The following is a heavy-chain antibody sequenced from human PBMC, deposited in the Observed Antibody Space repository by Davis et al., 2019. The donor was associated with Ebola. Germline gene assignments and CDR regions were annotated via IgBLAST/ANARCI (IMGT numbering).Heavy chain of an antibody. CDR2: ISSSSSTI. Sequence: GESLKISCAASGFTFSSYSMNWVRQAPGKGLEWVSYISSSSSTIYYADSVKGRFTISRDNSKNTLYLQMNSLRAEDTALYYCAKSRGASCYSSVDYWGQGTLATVSS. V-gene: IGHV3-48*01. D-gene: IGHD2-15*01. J-gene: IGHJ4*02. CDR1: GFTFSSYS. CDR3: AKSRGASCYSSVDY.